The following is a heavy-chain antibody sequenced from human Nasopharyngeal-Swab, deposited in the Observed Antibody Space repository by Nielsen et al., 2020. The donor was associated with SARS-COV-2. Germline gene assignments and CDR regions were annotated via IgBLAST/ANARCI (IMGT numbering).Heavy chain of an antibody. CDR2: ISGSGGST. J-gene: IGHJ6*03. CDR1: GFTFSSYA. D-gene: IGHD3-22*01. V-gene: IGHV3-23*01. CDR3: AKDEPYYDSSGYNYYYYYHMDV. Sequence: GGSLRLSCAASGFTFSSYAMSWVRQAPGKGLEWVSAISGSGGSTYYADSVKGRFTISRDNSKNTLYLQMNSLRAEDTAVYYCAKDEPYYDSSGYNYYYYYHMDVWGKGTTVTVSS.